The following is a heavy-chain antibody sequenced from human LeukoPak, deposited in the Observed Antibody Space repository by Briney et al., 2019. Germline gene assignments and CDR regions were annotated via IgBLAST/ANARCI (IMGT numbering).Heavy chain of an antibody. V-gene: IGHV1-69*13. J-gene: IGHJ5*02. CDR1: GYTFTSYG. D-gene: IGHD2-2*01. CDR3: ARGEYQLPLDP. Sequence: EASVKVSCKASGYTFTSYGISWVRQAPGQGLEWMGGIIPIFNTANYAQKFQGRVTITADESTSTAYMELSSLRSEDTAVYYCARGEYQLPLDPWGQGTLVIVSS. CDR2: IIPIFNTA.